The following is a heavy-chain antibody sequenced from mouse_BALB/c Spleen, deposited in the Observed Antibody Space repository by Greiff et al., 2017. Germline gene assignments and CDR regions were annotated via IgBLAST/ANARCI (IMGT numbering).Heavy chain of an antibody. D-gene: IGHD2-12*01. Sequence: QVQLKESGAELVRPGSSVKISCKASGYAFSSYWMNWVKQRPGQGLEWIGQIYPGDGDTNYNGKFKGKATLTADKSSSPAYMQRSSLTSEDSAVYFCAYSYDDAMDYWGQGTSVTVSS. CDR2: IYPGDGDT. CDR3: AYSYDDAMDY. J-gene: IGHJ4*01. V-gene: IGHV1-80*01. CDR1: GYAFSSYW.